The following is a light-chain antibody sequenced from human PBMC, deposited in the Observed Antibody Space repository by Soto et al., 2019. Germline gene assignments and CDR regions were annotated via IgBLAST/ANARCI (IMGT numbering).Light chain of an antibody. CDR1: QRVSSY. Sequence: EIVLTQSPATLSLSPGERATVSCRARQRVSSYLAWYQQKPGQAPRLLIYDASNRATGIPARFSGSESGTDFTLTISSLEPEDFAVYYCQQRSNWPQVTFGGGTKVEIK. V-gene: IGKV3-11*01. J-gene: IGKJ4*01. CDR2: DAS. CDR3: QQRSNWPQVT.